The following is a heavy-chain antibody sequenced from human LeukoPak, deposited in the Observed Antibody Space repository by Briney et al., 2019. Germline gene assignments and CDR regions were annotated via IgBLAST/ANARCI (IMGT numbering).Heavy chain of an antibody. CDR1: GGTFSSYA. Sequence: SVKVSCKASGGTFSSYAISWVRQAPGQGLEWMGGIITIFGTANYAQKFQGRVTITADESTSTAYMELGSLRSEDTAVYYCAREVTRYCSSTSCFNWFDPWGQGTLVTDSS. CDR2: IITIFGTA. CDR3: AREVTRYCSSTSCFNWFDP. V-gene: IGHV1-69*13. D-gene: IGHD2-2*01. J-gene: IGHJ5*02.